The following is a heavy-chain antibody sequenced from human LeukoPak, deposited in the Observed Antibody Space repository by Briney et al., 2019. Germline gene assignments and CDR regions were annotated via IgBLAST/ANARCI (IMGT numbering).Heavy chain of an antibody. J-gene: IGHJ4*02. CDR1: GFTFSSYA. CDR2: ISGSGGST. D-gene: IGHD3-22*01. V-gene: IGHV3-23*01. Sequence: PGGSLRLSCAASGFTFSSYAMSWVRQAPGKGLEWVSAISGSGGSTYYADSVKGRFTISRDNSKNTLYLRMNSLRAEDTAVYYCAKSDSSGYYQLYFDYWGQGTLVTVSS. CDR3: AKSDSSGYYQLYFDY.